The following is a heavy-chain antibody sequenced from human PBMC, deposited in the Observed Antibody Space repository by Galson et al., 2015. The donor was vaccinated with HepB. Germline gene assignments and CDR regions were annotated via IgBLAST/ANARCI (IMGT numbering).Heavy chain of an antibody. CDR2: ISSSGAAT. CDR3: ATKADYDNSFVY. D-gene: IGHD3-22*01. Sequence: SLRLSCAASGYTFSSYAMRWVRQAPGKGLEWLSGISSSGAATSYADSVKGRFTISRDNSKNMVYLQMSSLRAEDTAMYFCATKADYDNSFVYWGQGTLVTVSS. CDR1: GYTFSSYA. J-gene: IGHJ4*02. V-gene: IGHV3-23*01.